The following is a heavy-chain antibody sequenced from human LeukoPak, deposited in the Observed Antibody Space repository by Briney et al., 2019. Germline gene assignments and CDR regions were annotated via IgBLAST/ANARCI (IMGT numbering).Heavy chain of an antibody. J-gene: IGHJ4*02. Sequence: SQTLSLTCAISGDSVSSNSTAWNWIRQSPSRGLEWLGRTYYRSKWYNDYAVSVKSRITINPDTSKNQSSLQLNSVTPEDTAMYYCARGVLASGGLFDYWGQGTLVTVSS. V-gene: IGHV6-1*01. CDR1: GDSVSSNSTA. D-gene: IGHD3-3*02. CDR3: ARGVLASGGLFDY. CDR2: TYYRSKWYN.